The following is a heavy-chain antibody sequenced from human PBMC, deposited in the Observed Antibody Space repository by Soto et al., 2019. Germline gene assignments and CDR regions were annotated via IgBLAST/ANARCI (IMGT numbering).Heavy chain of an antibody. J-gene: IGHJ6*03. D-gene: IGHD4-17*01. CDR2: IYPGDSDT. CDR1: GYSFTSYW. V-gene: IGHV5-51*01. CDR3: ARLGGPLLEGGDYREAYYYYMDV. Sequence: GESLKISCKGSGYSFTSYWIGWVRQMPGKGLEWMGIIYPGDSDTRYSPSFQGQVTISADKSISTAYLQWSSLKASDTAMYYCARLGGPLLEGGDYREAYYYYMDVWGKGTTVTVSS.